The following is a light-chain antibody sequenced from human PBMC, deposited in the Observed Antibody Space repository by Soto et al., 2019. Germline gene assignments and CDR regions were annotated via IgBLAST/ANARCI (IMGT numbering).Light chain of an antibody. CDR2: GAS. CDR3: QQRSNWPLT. V-gene: IGKV3-11*01. CDR1: QSISSW. J-gene: IGKJ4*01. Sequence: PGDRVTITCRASQSISSWLAWYQQKPGQAPRLLIYGASNRATGIPARFSGSGSGTDFTLTISSLEPEDFAVYYCQQRSNWPLTFGGGTKVDI.